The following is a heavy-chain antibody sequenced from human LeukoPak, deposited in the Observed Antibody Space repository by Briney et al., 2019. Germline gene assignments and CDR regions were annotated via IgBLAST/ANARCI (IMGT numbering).Heavy chain of an antibody. J-gene: IGHJ6*02. V-gene: IGHV1-69*13. CDR1: GYSFTGYY. CDR2: IIPIFGTA. D-gene: IGHD2-21*02. Sequence: SVKVSCKASGYSFTGYYMHWVRQAPGQGLEWMGGIIPIFGTANYAQKFQGRVTITADESTSTAYMELSSLRSEDTAVYYCARVSSLNCGGDCYDVNYYYYYGMDVWGQGTTVTVSS. CDR3: ARVSSLNCGGDCYDVNYYYYYGMDV.